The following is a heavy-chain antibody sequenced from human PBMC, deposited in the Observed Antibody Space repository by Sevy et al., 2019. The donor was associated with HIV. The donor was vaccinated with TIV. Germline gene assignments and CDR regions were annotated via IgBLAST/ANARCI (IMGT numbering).Heavy chain of an antibody. CDR3: AKDLSSSSNPHNWFDP. V-gene: IGHV3-23*01. CDR2: ISGSGGST. J-gene: IGHJ5*02. Sequence: GGSLRLSCAASGFTFSSYAMSWVRQAPGKGLEWVSAISGSGGSTYYADSVKGRFTISRDNSKSTLYLQMNSLRAEDTAVYYCAKDLSSSSNPHNWFDPWGQGTLVTVSS. D-gene: IGHD6-6*01. CDR1: GFTFSSYA.